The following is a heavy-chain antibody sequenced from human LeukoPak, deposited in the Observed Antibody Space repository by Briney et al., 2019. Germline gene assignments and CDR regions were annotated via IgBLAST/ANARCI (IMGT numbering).Heavy chain of an antibody. CDR2: MNPNGGNT. D-gene: IGHD3-3*01. CDR1: GYTFTSYD. J-gene: IGHJ5*02. CDR3: ARGVENYDFWSGYYTFWFDP. V-gene: IGHV1-8*01. Sequence: ASVKVSCKASGYTFTSYDINWVRQATGQGLEWMGWMNPNGGNTGYAQKFQGRVTMTRNTSISTAYMELSSLRSEDTAVYYCARGVENYDFWSGYYTFWFDPWGQGTLVAVSS.